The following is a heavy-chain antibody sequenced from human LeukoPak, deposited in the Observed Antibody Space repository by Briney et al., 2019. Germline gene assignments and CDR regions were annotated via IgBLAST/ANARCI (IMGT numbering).Heavy chain of an antibody. CDR1: GGSFSGYY. V-gene: IGHV3-11*04. J-gene: IGHJ6*04. Sequence: LSLTCAVYGGSFSGYYWTWIRQAPGKGLEWVSYISSGGSTIYYADSVKGRFTISRDNAKNSLYLQMNSLRAEDTAVYYCAELGITMIGGVWGKGTTVTISS. CDR3: AELGITMIGGV. CDR2: ISSGGSTI. D-gene: IGHD3-10*02.